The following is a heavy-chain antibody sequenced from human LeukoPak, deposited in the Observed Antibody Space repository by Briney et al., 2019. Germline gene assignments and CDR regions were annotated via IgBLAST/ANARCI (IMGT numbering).Heavy chain of an antibody. CDR2: ISWNSDRT. CDR3: AKDTSPLKVVPAAIDY. V-gene: IGHV3-9*01. J-gene: IGHJ4*02. CDR1: GFTFEDYA. Sequence: GGSLRLSCVASGFTFEDYAMHWVRQGPGKGLEWVSGISWNSDRTGYADSVKGRFTISRDNAKNSLYLQMNSLRAEDTALYYCAKDTSPLKVVPAAIDYWGQGTLVTVSS. D-gene: IGHD2-2*01.